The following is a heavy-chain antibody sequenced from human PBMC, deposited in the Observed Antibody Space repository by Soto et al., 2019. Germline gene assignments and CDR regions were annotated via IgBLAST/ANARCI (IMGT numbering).Heavy chain of an antibody. J-gene: IGHJ5*02. D-gene: IGHD2-8*01. Sequence: QVQLVQSGAEVKKPGSSVKVSCKASGGTFSSYTISWVRQAPGQGLEWMGRIIPILGIANYAQKFQGRVTSTADKSTSTAYMELSSLRSEDTAVYYCARGPMAAAAPQFDPWGQGTLVTVSS. CDR2: IIPILGIA. V-gene: IGHV1-69*02. CDR3: ARGPMAAAAPQFDP. CDR1: GGTFSSYT.